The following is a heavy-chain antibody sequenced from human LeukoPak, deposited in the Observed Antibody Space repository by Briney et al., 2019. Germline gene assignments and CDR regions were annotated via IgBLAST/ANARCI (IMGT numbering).Heavy chain of an antibody. CDR1: GFTFSRYS. CDR2: ISSSSSTI. J-gene: IGHJ3*02. CDR3: AKVGCGGDCYTPDAFDI. Sequence: PGGSLRLSCAASGFTFSRYSMSWVRQAPGKGLEWISYISSSSSTIYYADSVKGRFTISRDNSKNTLYLQMNSLRAEDTAVYYCAKVGCGGDCYTPDAFDIWGQGTMVTVSS. V-gene: IGHV3-48*01. D-gene: IGHD2-21*02.